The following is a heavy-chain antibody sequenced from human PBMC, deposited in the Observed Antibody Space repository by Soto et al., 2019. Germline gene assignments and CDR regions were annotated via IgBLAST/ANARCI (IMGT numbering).Heavy chain of an antibody. D-gene: IGHD6-19*01. J-gene: IGHJ4*02. CDR1: GGSISSYY. V-gene: IGHV4-59*01. CDR2: ISYSGTT. CDR3: ARDPSGWAGYFDF. Sequence: SETLSLTCTVSGGSISSYYWSWIRQPPGKGLEWIGFISYSGTTNYNPSLRSRVTISLDTSKNQFSLNLTSVTAADTAVYYCARDPSGWAGYFDFWGQGALVTVSS.